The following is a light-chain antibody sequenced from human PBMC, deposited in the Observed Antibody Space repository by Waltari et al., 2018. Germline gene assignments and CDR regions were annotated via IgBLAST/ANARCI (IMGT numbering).Light chain of an antibody. CDR3: QQYNNWRT. CDR1: QSISRN. J-gene: IGKJ2*01. V-gene: IGKV3-15*01. Sequence: EVLMTQSPATLFVSPGERATLSCRASQSISRNLAWYQQKPGQAPRLLIYGASTRATGIPARFSGSGSGTEFTLSISSLQSEDFAVYYCQQYNNWRTFGQGTKLEIK. CDR2: GAS.